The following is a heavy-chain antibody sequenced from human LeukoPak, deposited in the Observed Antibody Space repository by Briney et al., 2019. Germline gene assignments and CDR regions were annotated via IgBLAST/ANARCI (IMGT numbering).Heavy chain of an antibody. Sequence: GGSLRLSCAASGFTFSSYDMHWVRQAPGKGLEWVALISYDGSNKYYADSVKGRFTTSRDNSKSTLYLQMNSLRAEDTAVYYCAKDRYYYDSSGSNQPSGYWGQGTLVTVSS. V-gene: IGHV3-30*18. CDR2: ISYDGSNK. CDR3: AKDRYYYDSSGSNQPSGY. D-gene: IGHD3-22*01. J-gene: IGHJ4*02. CDR1: GFTFSSYD.